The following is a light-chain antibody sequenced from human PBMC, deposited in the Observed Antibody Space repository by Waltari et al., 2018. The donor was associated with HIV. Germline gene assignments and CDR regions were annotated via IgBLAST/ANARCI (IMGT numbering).Light chain of an antibody. Sequence: DIQMTQSPSSLSASVGDRVTITCRASQSISNYLNWYQQKPGKAPNLLIYAASTLQSGVPSRFSGSASGTDFTLTISSLQLEDFATHYCQQSYSRPRTFGQGTKVEIK. CDR3: QQSYSRPRT. CDR1: QSISNY. CDR2: AAS. V-gene: IGKV1-39*01. J-gene: IGKJ2*01.